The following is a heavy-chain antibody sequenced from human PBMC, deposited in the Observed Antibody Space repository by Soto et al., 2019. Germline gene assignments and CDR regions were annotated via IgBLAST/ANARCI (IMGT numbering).Heavy chain of an antibody. CDR3: ARVGPPLTGIIRGYFQH. CDR1: GGSFSGYY. D-gene: IGHD2-21*02. V-gene: IGHV4-34*01. CDR2: INHSGST. J-gene: IGHJ1*01. Sequence: QVQLQQWGAGLLKPSETLSLTCAVYGGSFSGYYWSWIRQTPGKGLEWIGEINHSGSTNYNPSLKSRVTISVDTSKNQFSLKLSSVTAADTAVYYCARVGPPLTGIIRGYFQHWGQGTLLTVSS.